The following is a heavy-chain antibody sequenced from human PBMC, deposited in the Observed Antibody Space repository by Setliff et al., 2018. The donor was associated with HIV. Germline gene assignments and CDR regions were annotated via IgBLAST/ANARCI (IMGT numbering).Heavy chain of an antibody. V-gene: IGHV1-2*04. CDR1: GYTFTGYY. J-gene: IGHJ6*02. Sequence: VASVKVSCKASGYTFTGYYMHWVRQAPGQGLEWMGWINPNSGGTNYAQKFQGWVTMTRDTSISTAYMELSRLRSDDTAVYYCARFHSSGWYNGMDVWGQGTTVTVSS. D-gene: IGHD6-19*01. CDR2: INPNSGGT. CDR3: ARFHSSGWYNGMDV.